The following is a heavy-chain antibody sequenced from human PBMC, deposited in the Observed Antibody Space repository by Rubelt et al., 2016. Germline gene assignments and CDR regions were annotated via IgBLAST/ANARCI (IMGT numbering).Heavy chain of an antibody. J-gene: IGHJ3*02. CDR1: GGSISSSSYY. D-gene: IGHD5-24*01. V-gene: IGHV4-39*01. Sequence: QLQLQESGPGLVKPSETLSLTCTVSGGSISSSSYYWGWIRQPPGKGLEWIGSIYYSGSTYYNPSLKWRVTISVDTSKDQCFLELSSVTAAETAVYYCAGHGEMARIRWAFAIWGQGKMVTVSS. CDR3: AGHGEMARIRWAFAI. CDR2: IYYSGST.